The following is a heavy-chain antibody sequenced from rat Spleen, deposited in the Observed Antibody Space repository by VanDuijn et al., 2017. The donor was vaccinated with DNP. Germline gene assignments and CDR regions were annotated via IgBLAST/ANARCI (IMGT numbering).Heavy chain of an antibody. CDR2: IWGDGST. V-gene: IGHV2-1*01. Sequence: QVELKESGPGLVQPSQTLSLTCTVSGFSLTNYHVHWVRQPPGKGLEWMGGIWGDGSTDYNSALKSRLSISRDTSKSQVFLEMGGLQTEDTAMYFCARNYDHYGYFDYWGQGVMVTVSS. CDR1: GFSLTNYH. J-gene: IGHJ2*01. CDR3: ARNYDHYGYFDY. D-gene: IGHD1-3*01.